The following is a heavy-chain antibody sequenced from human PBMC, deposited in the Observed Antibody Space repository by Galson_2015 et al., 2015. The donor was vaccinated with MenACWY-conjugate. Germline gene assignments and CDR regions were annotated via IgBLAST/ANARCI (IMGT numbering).Heavy chain of an antibody. CDR1: GYTFTSYG. CDR3: ARDRFYGSGSYDYYYGMDV. CDR2: ISAYNGNT. D-gene: IGHD3-10*01. Sequence: SVKVSCKASGYTFTSYGISWVRQAPGQGLEWMGWISAYNGNTNYAQKLQGRVTMTTDTSTSTAYMELRSLRSDDTAVYYCARDRFYGSGSYDYYYGMDVWGQGTTVTVSS. V-gene: IGHV1-18*01. J-gene: IGHJ6*02.